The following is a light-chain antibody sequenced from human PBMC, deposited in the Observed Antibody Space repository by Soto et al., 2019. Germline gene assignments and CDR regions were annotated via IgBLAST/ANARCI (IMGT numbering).Light chain of an antibody. CDR1: QSVSNNY. J-gene: IGKJ1*01. V-gene: IGKV3-20*01. CDR3: QQYGSSGT. Sequence: IVLPKAAGSLSLSPGERATLSCRASQSVSNNYLAWYQQKPGQAPRLLIYGASNRATGIPDRFSGSGSGTDFTLTISRPEPEDFAVYYCQQYGSSGTFGQGTKVDI. CDR2: GAS.